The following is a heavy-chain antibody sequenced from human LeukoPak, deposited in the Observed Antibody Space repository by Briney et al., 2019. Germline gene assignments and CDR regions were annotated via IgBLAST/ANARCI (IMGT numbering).Heavy chain of an antibody. J-gene: IGHJ4*02. CDR3: ARVVKYYYDSSGYLGY. Sequence: ASVEVSCKASGYTFTSYGISWVRQAPGQGLEWMGWISAYNGNTNYAQKLQGRVTMTTDTSTSTAYMELRSLRSDDTAVYYCARVVKYYYDSSGYLGYWGQGTLVTVSS. V-gene: IGHV1-18*01. D-gene: IGHD3-22*01. CDR2: ISAYNGNT. CDR1: GYTFTSYG.